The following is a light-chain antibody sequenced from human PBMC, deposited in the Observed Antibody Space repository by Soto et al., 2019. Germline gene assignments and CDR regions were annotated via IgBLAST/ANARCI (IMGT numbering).Light chain of an antibody. CDR2: DVS. J-gene: IGLJ3*02. CDR3: CSYAGSYSWV. CDR1: SSDVGAYNY. V-gene: IGLV2-11*01. Sequence: QSVLTQPRSVSGSPGQSVTISCTGTSSDVGAYNYVSWHQHHPGKAPKVMIYDVSERPSGVPDRFSGSKSDNKASLTISGLQAEDEADYYCCSYAGSYSWVFGGGTQLTVL.